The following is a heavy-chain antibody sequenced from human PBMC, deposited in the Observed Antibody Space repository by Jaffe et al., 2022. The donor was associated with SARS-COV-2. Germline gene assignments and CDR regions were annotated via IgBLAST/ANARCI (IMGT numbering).Heavy chain of an antibody. J-gene: IGHJ2*01. V-gene: IGHV3-33*01. CDR1: GFTFNTYG. Sequence: QVQLVESGGGAVQPGRSLRLSCAASGFTFNTYGMHWVRQAPGKGLEWVTLIWSDEKNKNYADSVKGRFTISRDNSKNTLYLQMDSLRVEDTAVYYCARDRSKGRYFDLWGRGTLVTVSS. CDR2: IWSDEKNK. CDR3: ARDRSKGRYFDL.